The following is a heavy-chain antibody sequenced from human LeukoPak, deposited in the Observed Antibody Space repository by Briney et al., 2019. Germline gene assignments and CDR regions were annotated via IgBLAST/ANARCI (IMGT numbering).Heavy chain of an antibody. Sequence: GESLKISCKGSGYRFTSYWIGWVRQMPGKGLEWMAMICPGDSDTRYSPSFEGQVTISADKSIATAYLQWSGLKASDTAMYYCARHISDCGGDCPFDYWGQGTLVTVSS. D-gene: IGHD2-21*02. V-gene: IGHV5-51*01. CDR2: ICPGDSDT. J-gene: IGHJ4*02. CDR1: GYRFTSYW. CDR3: ARHISDCGGDCPFDY.